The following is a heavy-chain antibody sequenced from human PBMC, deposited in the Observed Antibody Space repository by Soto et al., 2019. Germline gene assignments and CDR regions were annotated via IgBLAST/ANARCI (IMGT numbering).Heavy chain of an antibody. D-gene: IGHD3-3*01. Sequence: GGSVRLSCAASGFPFSSAWMTLVRQSPGKGLEWVGGIKSKTDGGTTDYAAPVKGRFTISRDDSKNTLWLQMNSLKTEDTAVYCCATEVKIWGIFGVVIRHRDGMDVSGQGPXVTFSS. J-gene: IGHJ6*02. CDR3: ATEVKIWGIFGVVIRHRDGMDV. CDR1: GFPFSSAW. V-gene: IGHV3-15*01. CDR2: IKSKTDGGTT.